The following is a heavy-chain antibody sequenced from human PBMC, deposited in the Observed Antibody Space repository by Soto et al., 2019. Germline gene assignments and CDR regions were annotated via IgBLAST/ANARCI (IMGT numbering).Heavy chain of an antibody. CDR3: ARGVYYYDSSGSPVWFFDY. J-gene: IGHJ4*02. D-gene: IGHD3-22*01. CDR2: IGTAGDT. Sequence: PGGSLRLSCAASGFTFSSCAMGWVRQATGKGLEWVSAIGTAGDTYYPGSVKGRFTISRENAKNSLYLQMNSLRAGDTAVYYCARGVYYYDSSGSPVWFFDYWGQGTLVTVSS. V-gene: IGHV3-13*01. CDR1: GFTFSSCA.